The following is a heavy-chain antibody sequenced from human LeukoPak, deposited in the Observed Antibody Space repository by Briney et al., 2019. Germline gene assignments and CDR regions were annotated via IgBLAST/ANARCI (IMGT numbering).Heavy chain of an antibody. CDR1: GGSFSGYY. D-gene: IGHD4-17*01. J-gene: IGHJ4*02. Sequence: PSETLSLTCAVYGGSFSGYYWSWFRQPPEKGLEWIGEINQSGSTNYSPSLKSRLTLSVDTSKNQFSLKLNSVTAADTAVYYCARRIRSLGFFDYWGQGSLVIVSS. CDR2: INQSGST. V-gene: IGHV4-34*01. CDR3: ARRIRSLGFFDY.